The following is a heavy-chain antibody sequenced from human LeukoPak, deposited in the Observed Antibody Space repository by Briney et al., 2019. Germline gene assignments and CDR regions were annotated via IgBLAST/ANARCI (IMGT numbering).Heavy chain of an antibody. CDR1: GDSLSSNSAA. Sequence: SHTLSLTCAISGDSLSSNSAAWHWIRQSPSRGLEWLGRTYYRYKRYNEYAVSVNSRITISPDKSKNQFSLQMNSVTPEDTAVYYCARAVADTNYYGMDVWGQGTTVTVSS. V-gene: IGHV6-1*01. J-gene: IGHJ6*02. CDR2: TYYRYKRYN. D-gene: IGHD6-19*01. CDR3: ARAVADTNYYGMDV.